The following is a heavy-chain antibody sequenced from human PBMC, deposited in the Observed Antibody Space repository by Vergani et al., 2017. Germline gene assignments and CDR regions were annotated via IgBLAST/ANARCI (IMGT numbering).Heavy chain of an antibody. Sequence: QVQLPESGPGLVKPSETLSLTCTVSGGSISSYYWSWIRQPPGKGLEWIGYIYYSGSTNYNPSLKSRVTISVDTSKNQFSLKLSSVTAADTAVYYCARDYYGSGTVDYWGQGTLVTVSS. D-gene: IGHD3-10*01. J-gene: IGHJ4*02. CDR1: GGSISSYY. V-gene: IGHV4-59*01. CDR2: IYYSGST. CDR3: ARDYYGSGTVDY.